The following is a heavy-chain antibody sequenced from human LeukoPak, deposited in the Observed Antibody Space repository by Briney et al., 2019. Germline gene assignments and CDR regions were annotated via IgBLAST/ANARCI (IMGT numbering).Heavy chain of an antibody. D-gene: IGHD3-22*01. V-gene: IGHV3-21*01. CDR2: ISSSSSYI. Sequence: GGSLRLSCVGSGFTFSSYSMNWVRQAPGKGLEWVSSISSSSSYIYYADSVKGRFTISRDNAKNSLYLQMNSLRAKDTAVYYCARDYYDSSGYLRSFDYWGQGTLVTVSS. CDR3: ARDYYDSSGYLRSFDY. CDR1: GFTFSSYS. J-gene: IGHJ4*02.